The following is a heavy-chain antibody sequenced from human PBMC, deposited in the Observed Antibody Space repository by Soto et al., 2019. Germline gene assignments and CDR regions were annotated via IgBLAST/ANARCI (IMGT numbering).Heavy chain of an antibody. Sequence: QVQLQESGPGLVKPSGTLSLTCAVSGGSISSSHWWTWVRQSPGKGLEYIGELSHSGTSNSNPSLKSRVNLSVDKSKNHFSLTLTSVTAADTAVYYCARVVLTITRGAFDAWGKGTLVIVSS. CDR3: ARVVLTITRGAFDA. J-gene: IGHJ3*01. CDR1: GGSISSSHW. CDR2: LSHSGTS. D-gene: IGHD3-9*01. V-gene: IGHV4-4*02.